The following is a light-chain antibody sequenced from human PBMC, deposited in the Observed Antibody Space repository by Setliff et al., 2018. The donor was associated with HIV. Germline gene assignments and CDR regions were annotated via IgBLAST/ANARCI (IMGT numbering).Light chain of an antibody. V-gene: IGLV1-44*01. CDR1: SSNIGSNT. CDR2: SNN. CDR3: NSYTTNDTLV. J-gene: IGLJ2*01. Sequence: LTQPPSASGTPGQRVTVSCSGSSSNIGSNTVNWYQQLPGTAPKLLIYSNNQRPSGVPDRFSGSKSGTTASLTTSGLQADDEADYYCNSYTTNDTLVCGGGTKVTGL.